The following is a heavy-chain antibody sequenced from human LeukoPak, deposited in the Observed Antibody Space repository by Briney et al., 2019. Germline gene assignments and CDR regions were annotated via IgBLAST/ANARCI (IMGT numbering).Heavy chain of an antibody. Sequence: SGPTLVKPTQTLTLTCTFSGFSLSTSGVCVGWIRQPPGKALEWLALTYWDDDKRYSPSLKSRLTITKDTSKNQVVLTMTNMDPVDTATYYCARLYSGYNFDYWGQGTLVTVSS. CDR2: TYWDDDK. J-gene: IGHJ4*02. V-gene: IGHV2-5*02. CDR1: GFSLSTSGVC. D-gene: IGHD5-12*01. CDR3: ARLYSGYNFDY.